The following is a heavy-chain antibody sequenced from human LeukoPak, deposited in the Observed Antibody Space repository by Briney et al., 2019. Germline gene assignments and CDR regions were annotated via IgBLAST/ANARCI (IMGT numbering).Heavy chain of an antibody. CDR1: GFTFSSYG. D-gene: IGHD3-10*01. J-gene: IGHJ6*02. CDR3: ARDRGYYGSGSYYYYYYGMDA. V-gene: IGHV3-33*01. Sequence: GGSLRLSCAASGFTFSSYGMHWVRQAPGKGLEWVAVIWYDGSNKYYADSVKGRFTISRDNSKNTLYLQMNSLRAEDTAVYYCARDRGYYGSGSYYYYYYGMDAWGQGTTVTVSS. CDR2: IWYDGSNK.